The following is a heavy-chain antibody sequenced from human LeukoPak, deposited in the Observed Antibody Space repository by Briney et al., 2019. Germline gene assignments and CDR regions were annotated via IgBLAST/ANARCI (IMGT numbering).Heavy chain of an antibody. CDR2: IYYSGST. J-gene: IGHJ3*02. Sequence: SETLSLTCTVSGGSISSSSYYWGWIRQPPGKGLEWIGSIYYSGSTYYNPSLKSRVTISVDMSKNQFSLKLSSVTAADTAVYYCARGEGYDFWSGYHDAFDIWAKGQWSPSLQ. D-gene: IGHD3-3*01. V-gene: IGHV4-39*01. CDR3: ARGEGYDFWSGYHDAFDI. CDR1: GGSISSSSYY.